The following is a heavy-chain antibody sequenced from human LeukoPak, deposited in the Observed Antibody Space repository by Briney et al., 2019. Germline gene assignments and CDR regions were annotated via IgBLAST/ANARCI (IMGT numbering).Heavy chain of an antibody. V-gene: IGHV3-7*01. CDR2: IKQDGSEK. J-gene: IGHJ6*03. Sequence: PGGSLRLSCAASGFTFSSYEMNWVRQAPGKGLEWVANIKQDGSEKYYVDSVKGRFTISRDNAKNSLYLQMNSLRAEDTAVYYCARMGYSSSWYVGYYYYYMDVWGKGTTVTVSS. CDR1: GFTFSSYE. D-gene: IGHD6-13*01. CDR3: ARMGYSSSWYVGYYYYYMDV.